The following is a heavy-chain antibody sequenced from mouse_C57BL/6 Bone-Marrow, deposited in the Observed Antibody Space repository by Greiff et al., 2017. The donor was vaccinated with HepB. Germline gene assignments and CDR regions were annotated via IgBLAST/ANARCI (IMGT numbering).Heavy chain of an antibody. CDR2: ISSGSSTI. CDR1: GFTFSDYG. Sequence: EVKLVESGGGLVKPGGSLKLSCAASGFTFSDYGMHWVRQAPEKGLEWVAYISSGSSTIYYADTVKGRFTISRDNAKNTLFLQMTSLRSEDTAMYYCARSTVVGRALFAYWGQGTLVTVSA. CDR3: ARSTVVGRALFAY. V-gene: IGHV5-17*01. D-gene: IGHD1-1*01. J-gene: IGHJ3*01.